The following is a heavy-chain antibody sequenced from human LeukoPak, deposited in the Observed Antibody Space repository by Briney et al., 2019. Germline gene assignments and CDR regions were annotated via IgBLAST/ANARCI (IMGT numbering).Heavy chain of an antibody. CDR1: GFTFSSYG. D-gene: IGHD3-16*01. Sequence: GGSLRLSCATSGFTFSSYGMHWVRQAPGKGLEWAALIWYDGSNKYYADSVKGRFTISRDNSKNTLYLQINSLRAEDTAVYYCARNMITFGEEMSLWGNYFDSWGQGTLVTVSS. CDR3: ARNMITFGEEMSLWGNYFDS. CDR2: IWYDGSNK. J-gene: IGHJ4*02. V-gene: IGHV3-33*01.